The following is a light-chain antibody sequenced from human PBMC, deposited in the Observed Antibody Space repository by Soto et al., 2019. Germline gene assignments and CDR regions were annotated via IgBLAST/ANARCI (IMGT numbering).Light chain of an antibody. V-gene: IGLV2-8*01. Sequence: QSALTQPPSASGSPGQSVTISCTGTSIDVGGYNYVSWYQQHPGKAPKLMIYEVSKRPSGVPDRFSGSKSGNTASLTVSGLQAEYEADYYCISYAGSNLLYVFGTGTKVT. CDR1: SIDVGGYNY. J-gene: IGLJ1*01. CDR2: EVS. CDR3: ISYAGSNLLYV.